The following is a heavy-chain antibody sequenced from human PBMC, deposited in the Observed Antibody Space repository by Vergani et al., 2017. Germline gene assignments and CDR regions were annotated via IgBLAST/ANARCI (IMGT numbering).Heavy chain of an antibody. V-gene: IGHV3-23*01. CDR3: ARGPPLTWFFDY. CDR1: GFTFTNFA. J-gene: IGHJ4*02. Sequence: EVQLLESGGNLVQPGGSLRLSCAVSGFTFTNFAMTWVRHAPGEALEWVSGISGSDGFTYYADSVKGRVTIPRDNTKNTMFLQMNNLRAEDTAVYYCARGPPLTWFFDYWGQGTLVTVSS. D-gene: IGHD1-14*01. CDR2: ISGSDGFT.